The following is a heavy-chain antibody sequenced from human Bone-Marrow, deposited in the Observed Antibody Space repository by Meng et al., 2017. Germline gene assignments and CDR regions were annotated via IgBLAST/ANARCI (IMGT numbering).Heavy chain of an antibody. D-gene: IGHD3-22*01. CDR2: ISSSGSTI. CDR1: GFTFSDYY. V-gene: IGHV3-11*01. J-gene: IGHJ4*02. Sequence: GESLKISCAASGFTFSDYYMSWIRQAPGKGLEWVSYISSSGSTIYYAASVKGRFTISRDNAKNSLYLQMNSLRAEDTAVYYCARDDDRYYDSSGYQLDYWGQGTLVTVSS. CDR3: ARDDDRYYDSSGYQLDY.